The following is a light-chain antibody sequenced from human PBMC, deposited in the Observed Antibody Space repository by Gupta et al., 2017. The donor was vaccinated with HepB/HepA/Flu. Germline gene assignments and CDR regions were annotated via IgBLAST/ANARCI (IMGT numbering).Light chain of an antibody. CDR1: RSDVGSYNL. CDR2: EVN. CDR3: CAYASTNVV. J-gene: IGLJ2*01. V-gene: IGLV2-23*02. Sequence: SALPQPASASGSPGQSITISCTGTRSDVGSYNLVSWYQQHPGKAPKLMIYEVNKWTSGGSNRFSGSKSGNTASLTISGLQAEDEADYYCCAYASTNVVFGGGTKLTVL.